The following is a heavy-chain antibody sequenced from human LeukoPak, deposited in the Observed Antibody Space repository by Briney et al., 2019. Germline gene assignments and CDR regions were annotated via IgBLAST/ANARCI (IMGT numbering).Heavy chain of an antibody. D-gene: IGHD4-23*01. V-gene: IGHV4-4*07. CDR3: ASSTMVVTPLSDHIDY. Sequence: SETLSLTCTVSGGSISSYYWSWIRQPAGKGLEWIGRIYTSGSTNYNPSLKSRVTMSVDTSKNQFSLKLSSVTAADTAVYYCASSTMVVTPLSDHIDYWGQGTLVTVSS. CDR1: GGSISSYY. J-gene: IGHJ4*02. CDR2: IYTSGST.